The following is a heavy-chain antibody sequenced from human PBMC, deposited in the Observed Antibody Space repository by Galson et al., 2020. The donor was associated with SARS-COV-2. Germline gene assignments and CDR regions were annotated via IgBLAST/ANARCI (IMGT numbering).Heavy chain of an antibody. CDR3: ARRYTYGLSPYWYFDL. CDR1: GGSISSGGYS. D-gene: IGHD5-18*01. J-gene: IGHJ2*01. V-gene: IGHV4-30-2*01. Sequence: SETLSLTCAVSGGSISSGGYSWTWIRQPPGKGLEWIGYIYHSGATHYNPSLKSRLTISVDRSKNQLSLDLRSASVADTAVYYCARRYTYGLSPYWYFDLWGRGTLVTVSS. CDR2: IYHSGAT.